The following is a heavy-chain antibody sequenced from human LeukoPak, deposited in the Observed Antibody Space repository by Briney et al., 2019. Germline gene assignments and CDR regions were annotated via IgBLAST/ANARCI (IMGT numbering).Heavy chain of an antibody. CDR1: GGSFSGYY. CDR2: INHSGST. CDR3: ARLKHYYGSGSSPRAHYFDY. D-gene: IGHD3-10*01. Sequence: SETLSLTCAVYGGSFSGYYWSWIRQPPGKGLEWIGEINHSGSTNYNPSLKSRVTISVDTSKNQFSLKLSSVTAADTAVYYCARLKHYYGSGSSPRAHYFDYWGQGTLVTVS. J-gene: IGHJ4*02. V-gene: IGHV4-34*01.